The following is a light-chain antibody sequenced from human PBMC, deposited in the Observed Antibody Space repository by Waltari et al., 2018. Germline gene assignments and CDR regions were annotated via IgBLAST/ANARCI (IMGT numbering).Light chain of an antibody. Sequence: DIVMTQSPDSLAVSLGERATFNCKSSQTVLYSSNNKNYLSWYKQKPGQPPKLLIYWASTLRSGVPHRFIGSGSGTDFTLTISSLQTEDVAVYYCQQYYSTPWTFGQGTKVEIK. V-gene: IGKV4-1*01. CDR3: QQYYSTPWT. CDR2: WAS. CDR1: QTVLYSSNNKNY. J-gene: IGKJ1*01.